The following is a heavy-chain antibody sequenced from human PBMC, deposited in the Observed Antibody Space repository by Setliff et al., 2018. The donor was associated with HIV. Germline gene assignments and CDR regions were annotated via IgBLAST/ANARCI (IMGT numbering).Heavy chain of an antibody. D-gene: IGHD2-21*01. CDR1: GYTSTGYF. J-gene: IGHJ4*02. CDR2: INPNSGGT. CDR3: ARVACSGECYYHFDY. V-gene: IGHV1-2*06. Sequence: GASVKVSCKASGYTSTGYFIHWVRQAPGQGLEWMGRINPNSGGTNYAQKFQGRVTMTRDTSINTAYMDLASLTSDDTAVYYCARVACSGECYYHFDYWGQGTLVTVSS.